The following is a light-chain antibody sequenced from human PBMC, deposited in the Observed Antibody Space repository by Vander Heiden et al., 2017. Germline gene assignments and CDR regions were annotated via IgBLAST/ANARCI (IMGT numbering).Light chain of an antibody. J-gene: IGLJ2*01. CDR1: SSTFGSNT. Sequence: QSVLTQPPSASGTPGQRVTVPCSGSSSTFGSNTVNWDQHLPGTAPNLLIYSNSQRPSGVPDRFSGSKSGTSASLAISGLQSEDEADYYCAAWDDSLNGVVFGGGTKLTVL. CDR2: SNS. V-gene: IGLV1-44*01. CDR3: AAWDDSLNGVV.